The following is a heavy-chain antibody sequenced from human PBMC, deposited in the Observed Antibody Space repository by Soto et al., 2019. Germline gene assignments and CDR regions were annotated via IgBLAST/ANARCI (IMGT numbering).Heavy chain of an antibody. J-gene: IGHJ4*02. CDR1: GFILGKYW. V-gene: IGHV3-7*03. CDR3: AREGSGYEQLDY. Sequence: GGSLRLSCAVSGFILGKYWMSWVRQVPGEGLEWVANIKEDGSEQYYVDSVKGRFTISRDNAKNSVYLQMNSLRVEDTAVYFCAREGSGYEQLDYWGQGTPVTVSS. CDR2: IKEDGSEQ. D-gene: IGHD5-12*01.